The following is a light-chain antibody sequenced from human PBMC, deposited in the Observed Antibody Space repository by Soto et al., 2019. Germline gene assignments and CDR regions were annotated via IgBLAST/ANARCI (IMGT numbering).Light chain of an antibody. CDR2: DAS. Sequence: EIVLTQSPGTLSLSPLDIVTLSCMASQSVSSSSLAWYQQKPGQVPRLLIYDASNRATGIPDRFSGSGSGTGFTLTISRLEPEDFAVYYCQLYGSSPQTFGQGTKVDIK. CDR1: QSVSSSS. V-gene: IGKV3-20*01. J-gene: IGKJ1*01. CDR3: QLYGSSPQT.